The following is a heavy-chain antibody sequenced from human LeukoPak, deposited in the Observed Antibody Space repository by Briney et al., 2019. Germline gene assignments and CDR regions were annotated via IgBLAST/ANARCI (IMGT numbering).Heavy chain of an antibody. V-gene: IGHV4-59*08. CDR2: IYYSGST. D-gene: IGHD3-9*01. CDR3: ARRYDILTGYYDYWFDP. Sequence: SETLSLTCTVSGGAMTSSYYWSWIRQPPGKGLEWIGYIYYSGSTNYNPSLKSRVTISVDTSKNQFSLKLSSVTAADTAVYYCARRYDILTGYYDYWFDPWGQGTLVTVSS. CDR1: GGAMTSSYY. J-gene: IGHJ5*02.